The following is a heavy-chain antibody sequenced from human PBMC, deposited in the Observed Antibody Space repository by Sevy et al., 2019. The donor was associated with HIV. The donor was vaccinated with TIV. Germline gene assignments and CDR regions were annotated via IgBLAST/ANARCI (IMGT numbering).Heavy chain of an antibody. CDR3: AGRGNYYDSSGPSLGYYYYMDV. CDR1: GYSFTSYW. Sequence: GESLKISCKGSGYSFTSYWISWVRQMPGKGLEWMGRIDPSDSYTNYSPSFQGHVPISADKSISTAYLQWSGLKASDTAMYYCAGRGNYYDSSGPSLGYYYYMDVWGKGTTVTVSS. CDR2: IDPSDSYT. V-gene: IGHV5-10-1*01. D-gene: IGHD3-22*01. J-gene: IGHJ6*03.